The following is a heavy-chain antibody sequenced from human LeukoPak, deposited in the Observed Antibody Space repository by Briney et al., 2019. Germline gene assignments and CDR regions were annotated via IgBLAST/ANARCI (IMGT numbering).Heavy chain of an antibody. CDR1: GFTFSSYG. D-gene: IGHD5-18*01. Sequence: PGRSLRLSCAASGFTFSSYGMHWVRQAPGKGLEWVAVISYDGSNKYYADSVKGRFTISRDNSKNTLYLQMNSLRAEDTAVYYCANTIRSALGGMDVWGKGTTATVSS. CDR3: ANTIRSALGGMDV. CDR2: ISYDGSNK. J-gene: IGHJ6*04. V-gene: IGHV3-30*18.